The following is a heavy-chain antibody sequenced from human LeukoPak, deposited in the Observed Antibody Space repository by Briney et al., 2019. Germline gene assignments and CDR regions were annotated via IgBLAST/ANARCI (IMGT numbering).Heavy chain of an antibody. Sequence: GGSLRLSCAASGFTFSSYSMNWVRQAPGKGLEWVSSISSSSYIYYADSVKGRFTISRDNAKNSLYLQMNSLRAEDTAVYYCARDPAAPLRFLEWLSYIDYWGQGTLVTVSS. CDR1: GFTFSSYS. CDR3: ARDPAAPLRFLEWLSYIDY. J-gene: IGHJ4*02. D-gene: IGHD3-3*01. CDR2: ISSSSYI. V-gene: IGHV3-21*01.